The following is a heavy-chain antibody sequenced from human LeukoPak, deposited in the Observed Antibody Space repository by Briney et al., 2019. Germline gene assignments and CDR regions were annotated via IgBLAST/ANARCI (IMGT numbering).Heavy chain of an antibody. CDR2: ISYDGSNK. V-gene: IGHV3-30-3*02. CDR3: AKTYYYGSGSYPRGYSFDY. CDR1: GITFSSNA. D-gene: IGHD3-10*01. Sequence: GGSLRLSCVGSGITFSSNAMHWVRQAPGKGLEWVAVISYDGSNKYYADSVKGRFTISRDNSKNTLYLQMNSLRAEDTAVYYCAKTYYYGSGSYPRGYSFDYWGQGTLVTVSS. J-gene: IGHJ4*02.